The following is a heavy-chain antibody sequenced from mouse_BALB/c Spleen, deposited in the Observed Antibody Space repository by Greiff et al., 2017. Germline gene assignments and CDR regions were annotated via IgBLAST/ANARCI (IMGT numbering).Heavy chain of an antibody. Sequence: EVQGVESGGGLVKPGGSLKLSCAASGFTFSDYYMYWVRQTPEKRLEWVATISDGGSYTYYPDSVKGRFTISRDNAKNNLYLQMSSLKSEDTAMYYCARDGSRSWFAYWGQGTLVTVSA. D-gene: IGHD1-1*01. V-gene: IGHV5-4*02. CDR3: ARDGSRSWFAY. J-gene: IGHJ3*01. CDR1: GFTFSDYY. CDR2: ISDGGSYT.